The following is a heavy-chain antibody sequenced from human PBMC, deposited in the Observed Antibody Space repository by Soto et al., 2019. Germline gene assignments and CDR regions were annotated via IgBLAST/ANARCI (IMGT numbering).Heavy chain of an antibody. Sequence: QVQLQESGPGLVKPSDTLSLTCAVSGYSISSSNWWGWIRQPPGKGLEWIGYIYYSGTTYYNPSPTSRATMSVDTPKNQFSLKLTSVTSVDAAVYYCASREIHGPIDYWGQGTLVTVSS. D-gene: IGHD1-26*01. CDR3: ASREIHGPIDY. J-gene: IGHJ4*02. CDR2: IYYSGTT. V-gene: IGHV4-28*01. CDR1: GYSISSSNW.